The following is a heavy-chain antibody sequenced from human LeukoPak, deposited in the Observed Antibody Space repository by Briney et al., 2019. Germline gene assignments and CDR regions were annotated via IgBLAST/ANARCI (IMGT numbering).Heavy chain of an antibody. D-gene: IGHD3-3*01. CDR1: GGTFSSYA. CDR2: IIPIFGIA. J-gene: IGHJ4*02. V-gene: IGHV1-69*04. Sequence: SVKVSCKASGGTFSSYAISWVRQAPGQGLEWMGRIIPIFGIANYAQKPQGRVTITADKSTSTAYMELSSLRSEDTAVYYCARFLEGRRLRSGFDYWGQGTLVTVSS. CDR3: ARFLEGRRLRSGFDY.